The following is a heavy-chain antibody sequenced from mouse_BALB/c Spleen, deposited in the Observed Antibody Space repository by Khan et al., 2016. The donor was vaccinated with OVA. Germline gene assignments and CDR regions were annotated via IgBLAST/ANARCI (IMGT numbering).Heavy chain of an antibody. J-gene: IGHJ3*01. CDR3: ARAGYGGFAH. CDR1: GYTFADFL. V-gene: IGHV1-81*01. CDR2: IYPGSGYI. D-gene: IGHD3-2*02. Sequence: QVRLQHSGPELVKPGASVRMSCRASGYTFADFLISWLKQRPGQGLEWIGEIYPGSGYIYYNEKFKGKATLTSDKSSNTVYMQLSSLTSEDSAVYFCARAGYGGFAHWGQGTLVTVSA.